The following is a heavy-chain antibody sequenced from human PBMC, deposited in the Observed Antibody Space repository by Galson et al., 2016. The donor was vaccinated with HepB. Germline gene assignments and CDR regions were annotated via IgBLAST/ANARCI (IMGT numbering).Heavy chain of an antibody. J-gene: IGHJ4*02. CDR1: SGSINTRSYY. D-gene: IGHD1-1*01. V-gene: IGHV4-39*01. CDR2: VYHSGST. CDR3: ARQGTTDPFDY. Sequence: SETLSLTCTVSSGSINTRSYYWGWIRQPPGKGLEWIGSVYHSGSTRNNPSLKSRITLDVDRSKNQFSLKVDSVTAADTAVYYWARQGTTDPFDYWGQGTLVTVSS.